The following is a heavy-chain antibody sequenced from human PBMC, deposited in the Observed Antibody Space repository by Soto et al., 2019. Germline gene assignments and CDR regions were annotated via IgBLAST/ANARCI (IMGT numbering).Heavy chain of an antibody. CDR3: AKTPRVITVISAFDH. Sequence: PGGSLRLSCVASGFTFSKHAVAWVRQAPGKGLEWVSAISGSGASTYDSDSVKGRFVISRDNSNNTLYLQMNSLKAEDTAVYYCAKTPRVITVISAFDHWGQGTLVTVSS. CDR2: ISGSGAST. D-gene: IGHD4-17*01. J-gene: IGHJ4*02. V-gene: IGHV3-23*01. CDR1: GFTFSKHA.